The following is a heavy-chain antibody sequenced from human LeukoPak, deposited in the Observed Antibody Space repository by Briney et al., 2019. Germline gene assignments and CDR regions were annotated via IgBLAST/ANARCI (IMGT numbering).Heavy chain of an antibody. Sequence: SVKVSCKASGGTFNSFAISWVRQGPGQGLEWMGGIIPIFGTANYAQKFQGRVTITADESTSAAYMELTGLRSEDTAVYYCARDLGRFCSGGSCFPQDYWGQGTLVTVSS. CDR3: ARDLGRFCSGGSCFPQDY. D-gene: IGHD2-15*01. J-gene: IGHJ4*02. CDR2: IIPIFGTA. CDR1: GGTFNSFA. V-gene: IGHV1-69*01.